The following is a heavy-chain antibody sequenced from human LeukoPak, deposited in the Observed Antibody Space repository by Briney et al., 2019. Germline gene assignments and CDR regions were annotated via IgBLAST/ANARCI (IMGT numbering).Heavy chain of an antibody. Sequence: SVKVSCKASGGTFSSYAISWVRQAPGQGLEWMGGIIPIFGTANYAQKFQGRVTITADESTSTAYMELSSLRSEDTAVYYCARVEYSSSPEKNWFDPWGQGTLVTVSS. CDR1: GGTFSSYA. J-gene: IGHJ5*02. V-gene: IGHV1-69*13. D-gene: IGHD6-6*01. CDR2: IIPIFGTA. CDR3: ARVEYSSSPEKNWFDP.